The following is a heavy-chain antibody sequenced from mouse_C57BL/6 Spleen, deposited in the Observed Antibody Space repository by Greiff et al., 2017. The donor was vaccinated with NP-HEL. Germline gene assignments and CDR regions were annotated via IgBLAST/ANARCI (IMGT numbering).Heavy chain of an antibody. Sequence: QVQLQQPGAELVRPGTSVKLSCKASGYTFTSYWMHWVKQRPGQGLEWIGVIDPSDSYTNYNQKFKGKATLTVDTSSRTAYMQLSSLTSEDSAVYYCARDTDPYGPYAMDYWGQGTSVTVSS. CDR2: IDPSDSYT. D-gene: IGHD1-1*02. CDR1: GYTFTSYW. V-gene: IGHV1-59*01. J-gene: IGHJ4*01. CDR3: ARDTDPYGPYAMDY.